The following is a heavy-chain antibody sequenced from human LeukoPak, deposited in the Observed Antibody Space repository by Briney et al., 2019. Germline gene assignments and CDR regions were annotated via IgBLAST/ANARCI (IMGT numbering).Heavy chain of an antibody. CDR2: IYYSGST. CDR3: AGAVAGTFDY. V-gene: IGHV4-39*01. D-gene: IGHD6-19*01. CDR1: GGSISSSSYS. J-gene: IGHJ4*02. Sequence: PSETLSLTCTVSGGSISSSSYSWGWIRQPPGKGLEWIGSIYYSGSTYYNPSLKSRVTISVDTSKNQFSLKLSSVTAADTAVYYCAGAVAGTFDYWGQGTLVTVSS.